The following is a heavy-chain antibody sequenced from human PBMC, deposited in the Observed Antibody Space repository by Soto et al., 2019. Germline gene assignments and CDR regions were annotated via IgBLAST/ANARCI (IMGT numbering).Heavy chain of an antibody. CDR2: IYSGGST. J-gene: IGHJ4*02. V-gene: IGHV3-53*01. Sequence: PGGSLRLSCAASGFTVISNYMSWVRQAPGKGLEWVSVIYSGGSTYYADSVKGRFTISRDNSKNTLYLQMNSLRAEDTAVYYCARESGYGDYLFDYWGQGTLVTVSS. D-gene: IGHD4-17*01. CDR3: ARESGYGDYLFDY. CDR1: GFTVISNY.